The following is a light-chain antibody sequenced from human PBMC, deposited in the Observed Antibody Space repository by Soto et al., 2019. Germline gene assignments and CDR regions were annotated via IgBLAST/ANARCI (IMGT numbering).Light chain of an antibody. V-gene: IGKV1-9*01. CDR1: QGIGSY. J-gene: IGKJ4*01. Sequence: DIPLTQSPSLLSASVGDRVTITCRASQGIGSYLAWYQQKPGKAPNLLIYAASTLQSGVPSRFSGSGSGTEFILTISSLQPEDFATYYCQQRNAYPVTVGGGTKVEIK. CDR2: AAS. CDR3: QQRNAYPVT.